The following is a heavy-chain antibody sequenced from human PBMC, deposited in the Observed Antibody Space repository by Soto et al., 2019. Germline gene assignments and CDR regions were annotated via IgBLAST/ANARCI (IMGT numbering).Heavy chain of an antibody. Sequence: SETLSLTCSVSGYSVTSSDYYWAWIRQPPGKGLEWIGSMFYSGLAYYNPSLKSRVTLSVDTSKNQFSVRLNSVTAADTAVYYCAPLSVSLSGPYGIHVWGQGTTVTVSS. D-gene: IGHD2-15*01. CDR1: GYSVTSSDYY. J-gene: IGHJ6*02. V-gene: IGHV4-39*01. CDR2: MFYSGLA. CDR3: APLSVSLSGPYGIHV.